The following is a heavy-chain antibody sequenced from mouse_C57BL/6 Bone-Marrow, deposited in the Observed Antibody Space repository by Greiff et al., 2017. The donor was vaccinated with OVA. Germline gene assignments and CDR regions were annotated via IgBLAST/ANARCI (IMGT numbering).Heavy chain of an antibody. J-gene: IGHJ4*01. CDR2: IDPENGDT. D-gene: IGHD3-3*01. Sequence: VQLKQSGAELVRPGASVKLSCTASGFNIKDDYMHWVKQRPEQGLEWIGWIDPENGDTEYASKFQGKATITADTSSNTAYLQLSSLTSEDTAVYYCTTTRVYYAMDYWGQGTSVTVSS. CDR3: TTTRVYYAMDY. V-gene: IGHV14-4*01. CDR1: GFNIKDDY.